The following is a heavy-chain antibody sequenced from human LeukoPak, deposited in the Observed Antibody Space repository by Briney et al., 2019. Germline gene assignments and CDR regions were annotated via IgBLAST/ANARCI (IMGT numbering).Heavy chain of an antibody. CDR2: IGTDGGGT. Sequence: PRGSLRLSCSASGFTFSNYAIHWVRQAPGKGLEYVSAIGTDGGGTYYADSVEGRFTISRDNSKNTLYLQMSSLRAEDTAVYYCVKAIPAAWGAFDIWGQGTMVIVSS. CDR3: VKAIPAAWGAFDI. V-gene: IGHV3-64D*09. J-gene: IGHJ3*02. D-gene: IGHD6-25*01. CDR1: GFTFSNYA.